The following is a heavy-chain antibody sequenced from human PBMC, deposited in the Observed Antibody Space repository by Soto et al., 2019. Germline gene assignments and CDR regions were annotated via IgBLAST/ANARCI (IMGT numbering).Heavy chain of an antibody. CDR1: GFTFSSYG. Sequence: PGGSLRLSCAASGFTFSSYGMHWVRQAPGKGLEWVAVIWYDGSNKYYADSVKGRFTISRDNSKNTLYLQMNSLRAEDTAVYYCAREYSYYDFWSGYYSFDYWGQGTLVTVSS. J-gene: IGHJ4*02. CDR3: AREYSYYDFWSGYYSFDY. D-gene: IGHD3-3*01. CDR2: IWYDGSNK. V-gene: IGHV3-33*01.